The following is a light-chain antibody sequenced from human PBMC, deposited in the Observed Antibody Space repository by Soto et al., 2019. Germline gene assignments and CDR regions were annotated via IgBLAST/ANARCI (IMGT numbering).Light chain of an antibody. J-gene: IGKJ2*01. V-gene: IGKV1-39*01. Sequence: IPMTQSPSSLSESVGDSVTVTCRASQSINIYLNWYQQKPGKAPTLLIYGASSLQSGVPSRFTGGGSRTDFTLTISSLQPEDFATYYCQQSYRSPYTFGQGTKLEIK. CDR2: GAS. CDR3: QQSYRSPYT. CDR1: QSINIY.